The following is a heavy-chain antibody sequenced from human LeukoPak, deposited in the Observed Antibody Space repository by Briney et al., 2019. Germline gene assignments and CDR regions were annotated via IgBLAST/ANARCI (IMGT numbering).Heavy chain of an antibody. V-gene: IGHV3-7*03. Sequence: GGSLRLSCAASGFTFSSYWMHWVRQVPGKGLEWVANINQDGSKEYYVDSVKGRFTISRDNAKSSVLLQMNSLRAEDTAVYYCAKVDSSGWSYIDYWGQGTLVTVSS. D-gene: IGHD6-19*01. CDR1: GFTFSSYW. J-gene: IGHJ4*02. CDR3: AKVDSSGWSYIDY. CDR2: INQDGSKE.